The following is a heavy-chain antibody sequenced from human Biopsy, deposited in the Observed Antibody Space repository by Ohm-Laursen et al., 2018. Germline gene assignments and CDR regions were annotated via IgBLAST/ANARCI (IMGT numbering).Heavy chain of an antibody. J-gene: IGHJ3*01. Sequence: GSLRLSCAASGFTFSTYWMTWVRQAPGKGLEWVANIKRDGSQSNHADSVKGRFTISRDNAKNSRYLQMNSLRAEDTAVYYCTRDTTYYAGTTYYDALDVWGQGTTVTVSS. D-gene: IGHD2/OR15-2a*01. CDR2: IKRDGSQS. V-gene: IGHV3-7*01. CDR1: GFTFSTYW. CDR3: TRDTTYYAGTTYYDALDV.